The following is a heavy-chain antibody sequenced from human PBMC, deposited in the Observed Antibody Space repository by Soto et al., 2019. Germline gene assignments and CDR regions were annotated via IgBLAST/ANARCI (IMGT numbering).Heavy chain of an antibody. CDR3: ADPVPAAYHYDNYDIDV. J-gene: IGHJ6*02. V-gene: IGHV3-23*01. D-gene: IGHD2-2*01. Sequence: EVQLLEPGGGLIPPGGSLRLSCAASGFTFTWYSMSWVRQAPGKGLEWVSHISASGDTTYYADSVKGRFTISRDNSKNTRYLQMNSLRADDTALYVCADPVPAAYHYDNYDIDVWAQGTTVTVSS. CDR1: GFTFTWYS. CDR2: ISASGDTT.